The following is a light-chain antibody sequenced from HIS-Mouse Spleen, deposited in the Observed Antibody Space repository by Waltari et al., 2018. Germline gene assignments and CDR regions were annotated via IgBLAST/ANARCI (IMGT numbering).Light chain of an antibody. J-gene: IGLJ2*01. Sequence: SYELTQPPSVSVSPGQTARITCSGEALPKKCAYWYQKKSGQAPVLVIYEDSKRPSGIPERFSGSSSGTMATLTISGAQVEDEADYYCYSTDSSGNHRVFGGGTKLTVL. CDR1: ALPKKC. CDR3: YSTDSSGNHRV. CDR2: EDS. V-gene: IGLV3-10*01.